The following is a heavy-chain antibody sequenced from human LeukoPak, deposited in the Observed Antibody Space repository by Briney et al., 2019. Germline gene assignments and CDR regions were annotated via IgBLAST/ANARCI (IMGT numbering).Heavy chain of an antibody. Sequence: ASVKVSCKVSGYTLTELSMHWVRQAPGKGLEWMGGFDPEDGETIYAQKFQGRVTMTEDTPTDTAYMELSSLRSEDTAVYYCATAALGYCSGGSCYTFDYWGQGTLVTVSS. D-gene: IGHD2-15*01. V-gene: IGHV1-24*01. CDR2: FDPEDGET. CDR3: ATAALGYCSGGSCYTFDY. CDR1: GYTLTELS. J-gene: IGHJ4*02.